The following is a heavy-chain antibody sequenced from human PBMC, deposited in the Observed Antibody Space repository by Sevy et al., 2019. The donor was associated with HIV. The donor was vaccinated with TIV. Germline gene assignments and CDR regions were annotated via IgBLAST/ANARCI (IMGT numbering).Heavy chain of an antibody. J-gene: IGHJ5*02. CDR3: ARSDYGDYVKWFDP. CDR2: IYWDDDK. CDR1: GFSLSTSGVG. Sequence: SGPTLVNPTQTLTLTCTFSGFSLSTSGVGVGWIRQPPGKALEWLAVIYWDDDKRYSPSLKSRLTISKDTSKNKVVLTMNNMDPVDTATYYCARSDYGDYVKWFDPWGQGTLVTVSS. D-gene: IGHD4-17*01. V-gene: IGHV2-5*02.